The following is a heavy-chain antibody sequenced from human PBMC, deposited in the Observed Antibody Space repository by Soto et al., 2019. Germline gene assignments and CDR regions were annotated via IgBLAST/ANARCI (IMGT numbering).Heavy chain of an antibody. D-gene: IGHD6-19*01. V-gene: IGHV3-74*01. Sequence: GGSLRLSCAASGFTFSSYWMHWVRQTHGKGLVWVSRIDIAGSTTTYADSVKGRFTISRDNAKNTLYLQMNSLRAEDTAVYYCARDQTVAGPTTFDYCGQGTLVTVSS. J-gene: IGHJ4*02. CDR1: GFTFSSYW. CDR3: ARDQTVAGPTTFDY. CDR2: IDIAGSTT.